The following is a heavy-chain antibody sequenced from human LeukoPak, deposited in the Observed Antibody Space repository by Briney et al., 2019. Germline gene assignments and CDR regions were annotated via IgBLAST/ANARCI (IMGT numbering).Heavy chain of an antibody. CDR1: GGSISTYY. D-gene: IGHD3-10*01. V-gene: IGHV4-59*01. Sequence: SETLSLTCTVFGGSISTYYWTWIRQPPGKGLEWIGYNHYTGSTNHNPSLKSRVTMSVDTSKNQFSLKLSSVTAADTAGYYCARGRSGGDWFDSWGQGTLVTVSS. CDR2: NHYTGST. J-gene: IGHJ5*01. CDR3: ARGRSGGDWFDS.